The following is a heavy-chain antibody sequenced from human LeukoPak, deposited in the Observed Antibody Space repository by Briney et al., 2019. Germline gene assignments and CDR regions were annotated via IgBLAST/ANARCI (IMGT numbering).Heavy chain of an antibody. CDR3: ARDLGGVAVAAHFDY. J-gene: IGHJ4*02. CDR2: INPDSGGT. Sequence: ASVKVSFKASGYTFIGYYIHWVRQAPGQGVEWMGWINPDSGGTNYAQKFQGRVTVTRDTSISTAYMGLSRPRSDDTAVYYCARDLGGVAVAAHFDYWGQGTLVTVSS. V-gene: IGHV1-2*02. CDR1: GYTFIGYY. D-gene: IGHD6-19*01.